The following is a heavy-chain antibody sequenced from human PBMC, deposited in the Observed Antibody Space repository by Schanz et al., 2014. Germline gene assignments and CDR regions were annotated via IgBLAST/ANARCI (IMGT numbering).Heavy chain of an antibody. CDR2: IGYDGSEK. J-gene: IGHJ4*02. V-gene: IGHV3-33*08. CDR3: ARGPIPIQGVPMDF. CDR1: GFTFFGSFA. Sequence: VQLVESGGGVVRPGGSLRLSCVASGFTFFGSFAMSWVRQAPGKGLELVANIGYDGSEKYYVDSVKGRFTISRDNSKDTLYLQMSGLTPEDTAVYYCARGPIPIQGVPMDFWGQGTLVTVSS. D-gene: IGHD3-10*01.